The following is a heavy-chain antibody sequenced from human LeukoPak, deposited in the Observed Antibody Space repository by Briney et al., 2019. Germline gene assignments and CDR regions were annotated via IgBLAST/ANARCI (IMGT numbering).Heavy chain of an antibody. V-gene: IGHV4-39*07. CDR1: GGSITSGTSY. D-gene: IGHD3-22*01. J-gene: IGHJ4*02. CDR2: FYSTGST. Sequence: PSETLSLTCTVSGGSITSGTSYRGWVRQPPGRGLEWLGTFYSTGSTHYNPSLRNRVTISVDTSKNQFSLRLSSVTAADTAIYYCAREGRDYYDRSGYSPDYWGQGTLVTVSS. CDR3: AREGRDYYDRSGYSPDY.